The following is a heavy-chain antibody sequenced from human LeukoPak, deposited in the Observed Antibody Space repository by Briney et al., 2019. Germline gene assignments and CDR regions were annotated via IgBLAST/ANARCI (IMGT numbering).Heavy chain of an antibody. D-gene: IGHD6-19*01. CDR3: ASSPYSSGFAYYFDY. CDR2: IIPIFGTA. V-gene: IGHV1-69*13. CDR1: GYTFTGYY. Sequence: GASVKVSCKASGYTFTGYYMHWVRQAPGQGLEWMGGIIPIFGTANYAQKFQGRVTITADESTSTAYMELSSLRSEDTAVYYCASSPYSSGFAYYFDYWGQGTLVTVSS. J-gene: IGHJ4*02.